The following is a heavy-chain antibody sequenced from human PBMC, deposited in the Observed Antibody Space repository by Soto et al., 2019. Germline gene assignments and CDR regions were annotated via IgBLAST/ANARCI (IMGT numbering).Heavy chain of an antibody. V-gene: IGHV4-38-2*01. Sequence: SETLSLTYAVSGYYISSGYYWGWLRQPPGKGLEWIGRIYHGGSTYYNPSLNSRVTLSIDITNNHVPLILNSVTAADTAVYYCARVGPWVPYYYDSSPYTFENWFDPWGQGTLVTVSS. CDR3: ARVGPWVPYYYDSSPYTFENWFDP. D-gene: IGHD3-22*01. CDR2: IYHGGST. J-gene: IGHJ5*02. CDR1: GYYISSGYY.